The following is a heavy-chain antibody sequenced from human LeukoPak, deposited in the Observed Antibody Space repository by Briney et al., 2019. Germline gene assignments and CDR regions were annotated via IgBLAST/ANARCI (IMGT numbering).Heavy chain of an antibody. J-gene: IGHJ6*03. CDR2: IWYDGSNK. Sequence: GGSLRLSCAASGFTFSSYGMHWVRQAPGKGLEWVAVIWYDGSNKYYADSVKGRFTISRDNSKNTLYLQMNSLRAEDTAVYYCAKDTKDYYYMDVWGKGATVTVSS. CDR3: AKDTKDYYYMDV. V-gene: IGHV3-33*06. D-gene: IGHD2-15*01. CDR1: GFTFSSYG.